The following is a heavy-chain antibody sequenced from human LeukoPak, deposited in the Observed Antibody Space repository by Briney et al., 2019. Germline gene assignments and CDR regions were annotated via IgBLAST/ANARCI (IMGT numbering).Heavy chain of an antibody. Sequence: PGGSLRLSCAASGFTFDDYGMSWVRQAPGKGLEWVFGINWNGGSTGYADSVKGRFTISRDNAKNSLYLQMNSLRAEDTALYYCARDMRGWYGNYFDYWGQGTLVTVSS. V-gene: IGHV3-20*04. CDR2: INWNGGST. CDR1: GFTFDDYG. D-gene: IGHD6-19*01. CDR3: ARDMRGWYGNYFDY. J-gene: IGHJ4*02.